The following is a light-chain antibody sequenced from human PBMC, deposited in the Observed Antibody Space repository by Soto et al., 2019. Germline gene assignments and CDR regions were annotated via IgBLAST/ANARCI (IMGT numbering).Light chain of an antibody. J-gene: IGLJ3*02. CDR3: SSYTSSSTPWV. CDR1: SSDVGGYND. V-gene: IGLV2-14*01. CDR2: EVS. Sequence: QSALTQPASVSGSPGQSITISCTGTSSDVGGYNDVSWYQQHPGKAPKFMIYEVSNRPSGVSNRFSGSKSGNTASLTISGLQAEDEADYYCSSYTSSSTPWVFGGGTKLTVL.